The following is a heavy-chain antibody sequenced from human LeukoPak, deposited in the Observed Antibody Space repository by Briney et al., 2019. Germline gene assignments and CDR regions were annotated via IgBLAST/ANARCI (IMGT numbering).Heavy chain of an antibody. D-gene: IGHD2-2*01. V-gene: IGHV3-23*01. CDR3: ARDPRSGCTSTSCFWGWFDP. Sequence: PGGSLRLSCVVSGFMFSRYAMSWVRQAPGKGLEWVSGIIGSDGSTYYADSVKGRFTISRDNSKNTLYLQMNSLRAEDTAVYYCARDPRSGCTSTSCFWGWFDPWGQGTLVTVSS. CDR1: GFMFSRYA. J-gene: IGHJ5*02. CDR2: IIGSDGST.